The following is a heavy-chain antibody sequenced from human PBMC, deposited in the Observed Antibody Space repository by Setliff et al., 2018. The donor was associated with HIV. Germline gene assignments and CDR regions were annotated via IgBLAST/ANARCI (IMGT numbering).Heavy chain of an antibody. V-gene: IGHV4-31*03. CDR1: GGSISSSDFY. CDR3: ARDDTNFFDY. Sequence: SETLSLTCTVSGGSISSSDFYWNWIRQRPGKALEWIGYIHHSGSSSHNPSLKSRVSISVDTSKNQFSLDLRSVTAADTAIYYCARDDTNFFDYWGQGALVTVSS. J-gene: IGHJ4*02. CDR2: IHHSGSS.